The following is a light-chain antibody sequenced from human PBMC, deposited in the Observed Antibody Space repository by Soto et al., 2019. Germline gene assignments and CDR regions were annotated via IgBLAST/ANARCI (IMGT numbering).Light chain of an antibody. Sequence: EIVMTQSPATLSVSPGERATLSCRASQSVSSNLAWYQQKPGQAPRLLIYGASTRATGIPARFSGSGSGTEFTLTIDSLHSDDFATYYCQQYDYSRTFGQGTKVDIK. CDR2: GAS. CDR3: QQYDYSRT. CDR1: QSVSSN. J-gene: IGKJ1*01. V-gene: IGKV3-15*01.